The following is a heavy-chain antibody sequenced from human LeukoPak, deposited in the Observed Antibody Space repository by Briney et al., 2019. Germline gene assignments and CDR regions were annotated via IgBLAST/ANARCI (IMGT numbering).Heavy chain of an antibody. CDR1: GDSINTYY. CDR2: IYYSGST. Sequence: SEALSLTCSVSGDSINTYYWSWIRQPPGKGLEWIGYIYYSGSTNYNPSLKSRVTIAVDTSKNQFSLKLSSVTAADTAVYYCAVARAATRFDYWGQGTLVTVSS. CDR3: AVARAATRFDY. V-gene: IGHV4-59*01. J-gene: IGHJ4*02. D-gene: IGHD2-15*01.